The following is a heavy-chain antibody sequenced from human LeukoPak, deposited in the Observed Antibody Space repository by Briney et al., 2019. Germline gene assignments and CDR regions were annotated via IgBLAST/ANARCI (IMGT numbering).Heavy chain of an antibody. D-gene: IGHD6-6*01. Sequence: SETLSLTCAVYGGSFSGYYWSWIRQPPGKGLEWIGEINHSGSTNYNPSLKSRVTISVDTSKNQFSLKLSFVTAADTAVYYCARVSIAARPRSRGMDVWGQGTTVTVSS. CDR2: INHSGST. CDR1: GGSFSGYY. V-gene: IGHV4-34*01. J-gene: IGHJ6*02. CDR3: ARVSIAARPRSRGMDV.